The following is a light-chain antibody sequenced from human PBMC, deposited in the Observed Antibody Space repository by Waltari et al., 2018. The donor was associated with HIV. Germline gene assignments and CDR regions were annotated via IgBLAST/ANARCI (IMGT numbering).Light chain of an antibody. CDR3: SSYTSTSTQV. J-gene: IGLJ1*01. CDR1: SSDVGGYNY. Sequence: GQSITISCSGTSSDVGGYNYVSWYQQHPGKAPKLMIYEVTNRPSGVSNRFSGSKSGNTASLTISGLQPEDEADYYCSSYTSTSTQVFGTGTTVTVL. V-gene: IGLV2-14*01. CDR2: EVT.